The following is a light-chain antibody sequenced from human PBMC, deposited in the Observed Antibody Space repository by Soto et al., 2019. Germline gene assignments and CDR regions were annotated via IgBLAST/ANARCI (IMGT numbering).Light chain of an antibody. J-gene: IGLJ2*01. Sequence: QSALTQPASVSGSPGQSITISCTGSSSDVGGHKYVSWYQQYPGKAPKLMISEVSNRPSGVSNRFSGSKSGNTASLPISGLQAEDEADYYCSSYTSSNTVVFGGGTKVTVL. CDR1: SSDVGGHKY. V-gene: IGLV2-14*01. CDR2: EVS. CDR3: SSYTSSNTVV.